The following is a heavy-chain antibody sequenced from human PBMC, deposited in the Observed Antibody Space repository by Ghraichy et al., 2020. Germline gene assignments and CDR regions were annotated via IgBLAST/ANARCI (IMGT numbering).Heavy chain of an antibody. J-gene: IGHJ6*02. CDR3: ARADYYYYGMDV. Sequence: LSLTCAASGFTFRSYEMNWFRQAPGKGLEWVSYISSSGSSIHYADSVKGRFTISRDNAKNSLYLQMNSLRAEDTAVYYCARADYYYYGMDVWGQGTTVTVSS. CDR1: GFTFRSYE. V-gene: IGHV3-48*03. CDR2: ISSSGSSI.